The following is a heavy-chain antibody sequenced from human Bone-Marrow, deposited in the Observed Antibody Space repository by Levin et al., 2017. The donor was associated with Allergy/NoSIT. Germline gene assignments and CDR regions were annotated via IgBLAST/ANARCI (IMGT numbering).Heavy chain of an antibody. CDR2: INPNSGGT. Sequence: GESLKISCKASGYTFTGYYMHWVRQAPGQGLEWMGWINPNSGGTNYAQKFQGWVTMTRDTSISTAYMELSRLRSDDTAVYYCARGYGSGSSLGYWGQGTLVTVSS. J-gene: IGHJ4*02. CDR3: ARGYGSGSSLGY. CDR1: GYTFTGYY. V-gene: IGHV1-2*04. D-gene: IGHD3-10*01.